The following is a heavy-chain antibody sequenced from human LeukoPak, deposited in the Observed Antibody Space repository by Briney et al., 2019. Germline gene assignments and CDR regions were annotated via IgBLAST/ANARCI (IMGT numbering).Heavy chain of an antibody. J-gene: IGHJ3*02. V-gene: IGHV3-33*01. CDR3: ARVRDSRDSDAFDT. CDR2: IWFDGTNE. D-gene: IGHD6-13*01. CDR1: GFTFSRYG. Sequence: WGSLRLSCAASGFTFSRYGMHWVRQAPGKGLEWVALIWFDGTNENYGDSVNGRFTISRDNSKNTVYLEMSSLRAEDTALYYCARVRDSRDSDAFDTWGQGTMVTIFS.